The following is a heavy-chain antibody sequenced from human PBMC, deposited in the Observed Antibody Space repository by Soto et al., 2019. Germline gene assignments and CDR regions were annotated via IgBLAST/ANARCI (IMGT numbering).Heavy chain of an antibody. CDR3: ARRGSGSYYGY. CDR2: ISGSGGST. CDR1: GFTFSSYA. D-gene: IGHD1-26*01. V-gene: IGHV3-23*01. Sequence: EVQLLESGGGLVQPGGSLRLSCAASGFTFSSYAMRWVRQAPVKGLEWVSAISGSGGSTYYADSVKGRFTISRDNSKIALYLQMNSRRAEDTAVYYCARRGSGSYYGYWGQGTLVTVSS. J-gene: IGHJ4*02.